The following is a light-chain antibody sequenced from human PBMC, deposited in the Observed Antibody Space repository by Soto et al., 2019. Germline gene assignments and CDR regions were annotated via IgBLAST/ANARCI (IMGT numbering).Light chain of an antibody. J-gene: IGLJ2*01. CDR2: EVS. V-gene: IGLV2-14*01. Sequence: QSALTQPASVSGSPGQSITISCTGTSSDVGGYNYVSWYQQHPGKAPKVMIYEVSHRPSGVSNRFSGSKSGNTASLTISGLQAEDEADYYCGSYTTSSPYLVFGGGTQLIVL. CDR3: GSYTTSSPYLV. CDR1: SSDVGGYNY.